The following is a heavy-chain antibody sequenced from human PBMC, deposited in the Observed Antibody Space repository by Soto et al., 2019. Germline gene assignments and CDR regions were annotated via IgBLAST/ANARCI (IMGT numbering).Heavy chain of an antibody. CDR3: ARLRIATNNYKWFDP. J-gene: IGHJ5*02. CDR1: GAALNSGNYY. CDR2: IYVTGAV. V-gene: IGHV4-31*03. Sequence: SETLSLTCSVSGAALNSGNYYWSWIRQVPGKGLEWIGHIYVTGAVDCNPSLRDRITISQDTSERQFSLNLRLVTAADTAVYYCARLRIATNNYKWFDPWGQGTLGTVSS. D-gene: IGHD2-21*01.